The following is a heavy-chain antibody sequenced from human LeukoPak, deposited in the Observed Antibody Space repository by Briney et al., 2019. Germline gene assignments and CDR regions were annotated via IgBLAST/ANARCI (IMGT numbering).Heavy chain of an antibody. V-gene: IGHV3-30-3*01. J-gene: IGHJ4*02. CDR2: ISYDGSNK. CDR1: GFTFSSYA. CDR3: ARVTIVGAFDY. D-gene: IGHD1-26*01. Sequence: GRSLRLSCAASGFTFSSYAMHWVRQAPGKGLEWVAVISYDGSNKYYADSEKGRFTISRDNSKNTLYLQMNSLRAEDTAVYYCARVTIVGAFDYWGQGTLVTVSS.